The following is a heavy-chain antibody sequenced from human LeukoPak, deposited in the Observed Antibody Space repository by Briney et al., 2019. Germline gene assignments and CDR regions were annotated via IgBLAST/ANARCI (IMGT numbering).Heavy chain of an antibody. Sequence: GESLKISCKGSGYSINNYWIGWVRQMPGKGLEWMGMIYPGDSDIRYRPSFQGQVTISADKSISTAYLQWSSLKASDTAMYYCARQEYCSGGSCYTWFDPWGQGTLVTVSS. J-gene: IGHJ5*02. V-gene: IGHV5-51*01. D-gene: IGHD2-15*01. CDR1: GYSINNYW. CDR3: ARQEYCSGGSCYTWFDP. CDR2: IYPGDSDI.